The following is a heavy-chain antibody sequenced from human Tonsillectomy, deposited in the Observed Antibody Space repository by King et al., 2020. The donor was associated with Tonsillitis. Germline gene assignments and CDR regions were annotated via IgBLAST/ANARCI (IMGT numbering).Heavy chain of an antibody. D-gene: IGHD5-12*01. CDR3: ARDISGYDYDVIPGY. V-gene: IGHV3-20*01. J-gene: IGHJ4*02. Sequence: VQLVESGGGVVRPGGSLRLSCAASGFTFDDYGMNWVRQAPGKGLEWVSGINWNGGSTGYADSVKGRFTISRDNAKNSLYLQMNSLRAEDTALYHCARDISGYDYDVIPGYWGQGTLVTVSS. CDR1: GFTFDDYG. CDR2: INWNGGST.